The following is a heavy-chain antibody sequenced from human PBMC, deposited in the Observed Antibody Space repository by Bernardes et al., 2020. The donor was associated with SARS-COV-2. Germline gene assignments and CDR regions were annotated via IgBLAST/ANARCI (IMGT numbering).Heavy chain of an antibody. Sequence: SETLSLTCTVSGGSVSSGHYYWSWIRQPPGKGLEWIGYIHYSGSTDYNPSLKSRVTISVDTSKNQFSLKVTSVTAADTAVYYCAKTGVEWLRSYYFDYWGQGTLVTVSS. CDR1: GGSVSSGHYY. D-gene: IGHD5-12*01. CDR2: IHYSGST. V-gene: IGHV4-61*01. CDR3: AKTGVEWLRSYYFDY. J-gene: IGHJ4*02.